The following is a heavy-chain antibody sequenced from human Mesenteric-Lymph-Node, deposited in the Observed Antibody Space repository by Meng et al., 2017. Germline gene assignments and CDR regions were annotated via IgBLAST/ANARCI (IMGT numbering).Heavy chain of an antibody. CDR3: ARGRRFGDFFGLDY. CDR2: INHSGAT. V-gene: IGHV4-34*01. Sequence: QVQLREWGTGLLKPSEPLSLTCAVYGGSFSDYYWSWVRQPPGKGLEWIGEINHSGATNYSPSLKSRVIMSVDTSKNQFSLKVTSVTAADTALYFCARGRRFGDFFGLDYWGRGILVTVSS. J-gene: IGHJ4*02. D-gene: IGHD3-10*01. CDR1: GGSFSDYY.